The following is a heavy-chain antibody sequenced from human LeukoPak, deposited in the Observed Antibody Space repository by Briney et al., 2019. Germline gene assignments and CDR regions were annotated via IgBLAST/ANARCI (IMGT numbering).Heavy chain of an antibody. CDR1: GGSISSSSYF. D-gene: IGHD3-10*01. CDR3: AVLPWFGESPGN. J-gene: IGHJ4*02. Sequence: PSETLSLTCTVSGGSISSSSYFWGWIRQPPGKGLEWIGNIYYSGSTYYNPSLKSRVIISVDTSKNQFSLKLSSVTAADTAVYYCAVLPWFGESPGNWGQGTLVTVSS. V-gene: IGHV4-39*01. CDR2: IYYSGST.